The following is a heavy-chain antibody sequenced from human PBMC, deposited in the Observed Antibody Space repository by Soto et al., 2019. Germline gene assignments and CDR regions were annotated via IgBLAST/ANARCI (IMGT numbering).Heavy chain of an antibody. V-gene: IGHV3-9*01. Sequence: SLRLSCAASGFTFDDYAMHWVRQAPGKGLEWVSGISWNSGSIGYADSVKGRFTISRDNSKSTLYLQMNSLRAEDTAVYYCASRTSGWYFDYWGQGTLVTVSS. D-gene: IGHD6-19*01. CDR2: ISWNSGSI. J-gene: IGHJ4*02. CDR1: GFTFDDYA. CDR3: ASRTSGWYFDY.